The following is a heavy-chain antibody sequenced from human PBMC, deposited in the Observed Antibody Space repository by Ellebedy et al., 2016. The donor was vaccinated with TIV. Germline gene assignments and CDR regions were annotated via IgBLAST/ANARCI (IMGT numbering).Heavy chain of an antibody. CDR3: ASPPLMVGVDY. CDR2: IKQDGSEK. Sequence: GESLKISCAASGFTFRSYWMSWVRQAPGKGLEWVANIKQDGSEKYYVDSVKGRFTISRDNSKNSLYLQMNSLRAEDTAVYYCASPPLMVGVDYWGQGILVTVSS. CDR1: GFTFRSYW. J-gene: IGHJ4*02. D-gene: IGHD2-15*01. V-gene: IGHV3-7*03.